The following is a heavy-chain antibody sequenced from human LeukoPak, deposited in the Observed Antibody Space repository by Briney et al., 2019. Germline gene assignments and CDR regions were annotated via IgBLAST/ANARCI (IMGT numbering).Heavy chain of an antibody. CDR1: GFTFSTYA. Sequence: GGSLRLSCAASGFTFSTYAVNWVRQAPGKGLEWVSTISDSGDSTYYADSVKGRFTISRDNSKDTLYLQMSSVRVDDTAVYYCAKAPFLAAAGTVWFDPWGQGTLVTVSS. V-gene: IGHV3-23*01. J-gene: IGHJ5*02. D-gene: IGHD6-13*01. CDR2: ISDSGDST. CDR3: AKAPFLAAAGTVWFDP.